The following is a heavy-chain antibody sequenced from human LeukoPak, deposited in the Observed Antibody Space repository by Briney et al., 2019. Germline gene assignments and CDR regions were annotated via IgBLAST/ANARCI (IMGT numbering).Heavy chain of an antibody. CDR3: ARVLTGLRCMDV. CDR2: ISAYNGNT. J-gene: IGHJ6*03. D-gene: IGHD3-9*01. CDR1: GYTFTSYY. Sequence: GASVKVSCKASGYTFTSYYMHWVRQAPGQGLEWMGWISAYNGNTNYAQKLQGRVTMTTDTSTSTAYMELRSLRSDDTAVYYCARVLTGLRCMDVWGKGTTVTISS. V-gene: IGHV1-18*04.